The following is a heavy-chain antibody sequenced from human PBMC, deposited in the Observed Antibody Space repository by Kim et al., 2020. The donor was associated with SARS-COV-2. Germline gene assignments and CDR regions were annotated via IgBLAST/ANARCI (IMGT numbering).Heavy chain of an antibody. V-gene: IGHV3-73*01. D-gene: IGHD3-16*01. J-gene: IGHJ6*03. CDR3: TTTFWGWGYYYMDV. Sequence: AASVKGRFTISMDDSNNTAYLQMNSLKPEDTAVYYCTTTFWGWGYYYMDVWGKGTTVTVSS.